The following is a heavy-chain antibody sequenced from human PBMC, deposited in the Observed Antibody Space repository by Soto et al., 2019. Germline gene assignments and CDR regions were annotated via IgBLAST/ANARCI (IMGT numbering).Heavy chain of an antibody. Sequence: SETLSLTCAVYGGSFSGYYWSWIRQPPGKGLEWIGEINHSGSTNYNPSLKSRVTISVDTSKNQFSLKLSSVTAADTAVYYCARGRRYYDFWSGYPNRYYYYYYGMDVWGQGTTVTVSS. CDR2: INHSGST. CDR1: GGSFSGYY. J-gene: IGHJ6*02. CDR3: ARGRRYYDFWSGYPNRYYYYYYGMDV. D-gene: IGHD3-3*01. V-gene: IGHV4-34*01.